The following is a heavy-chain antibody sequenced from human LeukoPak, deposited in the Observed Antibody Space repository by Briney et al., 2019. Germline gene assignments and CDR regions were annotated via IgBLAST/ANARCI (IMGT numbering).Heavy chain of an antibody. CDR2: IYSGGST. V-gene: IGHV3-53*01. CDR3: ARRAGAYSHPYDY. J-gene: IGHJ4*02. Sequence: GGSLRLSCAASGFTVSSNYMSWVRQAPGKGLEWVSVIYSGGSTHYSDSVKGRFTISRDNSRNTLFLQMNSLRAEDTAVYYCARRAGAYSHPYDYWGQGTLVTVSS. CDR1: GFTVSSNY. D-gene: IGHD4/OR15-4a*01.